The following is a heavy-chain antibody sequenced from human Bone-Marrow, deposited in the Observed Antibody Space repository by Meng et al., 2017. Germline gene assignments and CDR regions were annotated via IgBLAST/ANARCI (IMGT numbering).Heavy chain of an antibody. J-gene: IGHJ2*01. CDR3: ARPDYGDYWYFDL. CDR2: ISSSSSYI. CDR1: GFTFSSYS. Sequence: GESLKISCAASGFTFSSYSMNWVRQAPGKGLEWVSSISSSSSYIYYADSVKGRFTISRDNAKNSLYLQMNSLRAEDTAVYYCARPDYGDYWYFDLWRRGTLVTVSS. V-gene: IGHV3-21*01. D-gene: IGHD4-17*01.